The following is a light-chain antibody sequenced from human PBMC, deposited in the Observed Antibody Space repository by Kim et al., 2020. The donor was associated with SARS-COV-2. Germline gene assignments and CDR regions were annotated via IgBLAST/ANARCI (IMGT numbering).Light chain of an antibody. V-gene: IGLV3-19*01. CDR3: NSRDSSGNVV. J-gene: IGLJ2*01. CDR1: SLRSYY. CDR2: GKN. Sequence: VALGQTVRITCQGDSLRSYYATWFQQKPGQAPILVIYGKNNRPSGIPDRFSGSSSGNTASLTITGTQAGDEADYYCNSRDSSGNVVFGGGTTLTVL.